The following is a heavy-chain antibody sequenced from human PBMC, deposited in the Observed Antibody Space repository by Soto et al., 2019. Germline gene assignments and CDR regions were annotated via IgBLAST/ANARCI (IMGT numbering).Heavy chain of an antibody. J-gene: IGHJ3*01. CDR3: ARAQYTGSYFDACDV. D-gene: IGHD1-26*01. CDR2: IWYDGSNK. V-gene: IGHV3-33*03. Sequence: GGSLRLSCAASGFSFSSYGMHWVRQAPGKGLDWVAVIWYDGSNKYYAESVKGRFTISRDNSRNTLYVQMNSLTVEDTAVYYCARAQYTGSYFDACDVWGQGTMVTVSS. CDR1: GFSFSSYG.